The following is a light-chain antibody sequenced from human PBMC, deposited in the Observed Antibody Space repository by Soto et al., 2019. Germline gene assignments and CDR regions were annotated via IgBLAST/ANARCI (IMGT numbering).Light chain of an antibody. Sequence: DIQLTQSPPSLSATVGDRVTITCRASQTIDSYLNWLQQKPGKAPKLLIYAASKLQSGVPSRFRGSGSGTDFTLTIDTLQPDDFASYYCQQTRSGITFGQGTRLEIK. CDR1: QTIDSY. J-gene: IGKJ5*01. V-gene: IGKV1-39*01. CDR3: QQTRSGIT. CDR2: AAS.